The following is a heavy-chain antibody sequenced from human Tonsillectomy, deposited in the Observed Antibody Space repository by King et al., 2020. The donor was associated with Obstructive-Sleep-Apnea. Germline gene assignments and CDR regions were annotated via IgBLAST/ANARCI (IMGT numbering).Heavy chain of an antibody. CDR1: GFTFSSYA. V-gene: IGHV3-30*02. J-gene: IGHJ4*02. CDR2: IRYDGSDK. Sequence: VQSGGSLRLSCAASGFTFSSYANHWVRQAPGKGLEWVAFIRYDGSDKYYRDSVKGRFTISRDNSKKTVYLEMNSLRAEDTAVYYCAKDKIGVIRPHKNYFDYWGQGTLVTVSS. CDR3: AKDKIGVIRPHKNYFDY. D-gene: IGHD2/OR15-2a*01.